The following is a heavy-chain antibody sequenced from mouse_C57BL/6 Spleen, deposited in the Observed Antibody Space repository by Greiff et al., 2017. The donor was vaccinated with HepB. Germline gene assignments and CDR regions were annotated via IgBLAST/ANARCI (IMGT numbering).Heavy chain of an antibody. Sequence: QVHVKQPGAELVKPGASVKMSCKASGYTFTSYWITWVKQRPGQGLEWIGDIYPGSGSTNYNEKFKSKATLTVDTSSSTAYMQLSSLTSEDSAVYYCARRGYYGSRTDYWGQGTTLTVSS. V-gene: IGHV1-55*01. CDR3: ARRGYYGSRTDY. J-gene: IGHJ2*01. CDR2: IYPGSGST. D-gene: IGHD1-1*01. CDR1: GYTFTSYW.